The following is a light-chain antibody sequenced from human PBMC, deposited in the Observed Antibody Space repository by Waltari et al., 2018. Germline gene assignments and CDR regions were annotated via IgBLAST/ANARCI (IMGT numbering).Light chain of an antibody. Sequence: QSALTPPASVSGSPGQSITISCTGTSSDVGGYNFVSWYQQPPGKAPKLMMYDVSNRPSGVSNRFSGSKSGNTASLTISGLQAEDEADYYCSSYARSSTLVFGGGTKLTVL. J-gene: IGLJ2*01. CDR3: SSYARSSTLV. CDR1: SSDVGGYNF. V-gene: IGLV2-14*01. CDR2: DVS.